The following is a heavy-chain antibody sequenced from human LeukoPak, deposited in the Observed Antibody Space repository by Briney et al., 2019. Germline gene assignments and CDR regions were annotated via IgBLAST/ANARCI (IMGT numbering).Heavy chain of an antibody. D-gene: IGHD6-19*01. V-gene: IGHV3-74*01. CDR3: ARPDRAGWYDYYYYMDV. CDR2: INSDGGST. CDR1: GFTFSSYW. Sequence: PGGSLRLSCAASGFTFSSYWMHWVRQAPGKGLVWVSRINSDGGSTSYADSVKGRFTISGDNAKNTLYLQMNSLRAEDTAVYYCARPDRAGWYDYYYYMDVWGKGTTVTVSS. J-gene: IGHJ6*03.